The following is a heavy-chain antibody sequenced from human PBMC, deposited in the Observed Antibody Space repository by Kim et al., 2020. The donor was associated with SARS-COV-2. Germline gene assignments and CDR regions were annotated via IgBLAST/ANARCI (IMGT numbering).Heavy chain of an antibody. CDR3: ARGMDIEVVVAAVRGHWFDP. Sequence: ASVKVSCKASGYTFTSYAMHWVRQAPGQRLEWMGWINGDNGNTKYSQKFQGRVTITRDTSASTAYMELNSLRSEDTAVYYCARGMDIEVVVAAVRGHWFDPWGLGTLVTVSS. CDR2: INGDNGNT. J-gene: IGHJ5*02. V-gene: IGHV1-3*01. D-gene: IGHD2-15*01. CDR1: GYTFTSYA.